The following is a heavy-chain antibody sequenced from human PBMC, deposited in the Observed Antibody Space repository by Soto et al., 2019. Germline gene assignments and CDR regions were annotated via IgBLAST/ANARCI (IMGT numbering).Heavy chain of an antibody. Sequence: ASVKVSCKASGCTFTSYAMHWVRQAPGQRLEWMGWINAGNGNTKYSQKFQGRVTITRDTSASTAYMELSSLRSEDTAVYYCAKWSVAKDAFDIWGQGTMVTVSS. J-gene: IGHJ3*02. CDR3: AKWSVAKDAFDI. V-gene: IGHV1-3*01. CDR2: INAGNGNT. CDR1: GCTFTSYA. D-gene: IGHD5-12*01.